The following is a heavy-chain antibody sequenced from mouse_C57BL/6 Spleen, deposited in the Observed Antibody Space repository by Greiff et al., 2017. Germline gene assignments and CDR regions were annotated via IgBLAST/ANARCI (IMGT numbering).Heavy chain of an antibody. CDR2: IDPSDSYT. CDR3: AKGGIYDGYLYYAMDY. CDR1: GYTFTSSW. J-gene: IGHJ4*01. D-gene: IGHD2-3*01. Sequence: QVQLQQPGAELVMPGASVKLSCKASGYTFTSSWMHWVKQRPGQGLEWIGEIDPSDSYTNYNQKFKGKSTLTVDKSSSTAYMQLSSLTSEDSAVYYCAKGGIYDGYLYYAMDYWGQGTSVTVSS. V-gene: IGHV1-69*01.